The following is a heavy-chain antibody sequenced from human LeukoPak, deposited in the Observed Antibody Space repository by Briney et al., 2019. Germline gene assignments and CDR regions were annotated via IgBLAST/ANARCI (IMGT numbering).Heavy chain of an antibody. Sequence: GESLKISCKGSGYSFTGYWISWVRQMPGKGLEWMGRIDPSDSYTNYSPSFQGHVTISADKSISTAYLQWSSLKASDTAMYYCARSAVDTAMVNDWFDPWGQGTLVTVSS. D-gene: IGHD5-18*01. CDR2: IDPSDSYT. CDR3: ARSAVDTAMVNDWFDP. J-gene: IGHJ5*02. CDR1: GYSFTGYW. V-gene: IGHV5-10-1*01.